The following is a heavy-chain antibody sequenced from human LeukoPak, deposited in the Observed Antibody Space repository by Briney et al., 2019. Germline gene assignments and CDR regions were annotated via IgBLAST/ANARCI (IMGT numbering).Heavy chain of an antibody. V-gene: IGHV4-59*08. Sequence: TSETLSLTCTVSGGSISSYYWSWIRQPPGKGLEWIGYIYYSGGTNYNPSLKSRVTISVGAYKNQFSLKLSSLTAAGTAVYYCARHSGYHEDAFDIWGQGTMVTVSS. CDR1: GGSISSYY. CDR3: ARHSGYHEDAFDI. D-gene: IGHD5-12*01. J-gene: IGHJ3*02. CDR2: IYYSGGT.